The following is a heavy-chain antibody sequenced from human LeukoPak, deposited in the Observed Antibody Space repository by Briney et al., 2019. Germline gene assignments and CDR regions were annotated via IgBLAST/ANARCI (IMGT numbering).Heavy chain of an antibody. D-gene: IGHD3-3*01. CDR1: GFTFSSYG. V-gene: IGHV3-30*18. Sequence: GRSLRLSCAASGFTFSSYGMHWVRQAPGKGPEWVAVISYDGSNKYYADSVKGRFTISRDNSKNTLYLQMNSLRAEDTAVYYCAKDDTIRIFDYWGQGTLVTVSS. CDR3: AKDDTIRIFDY. CDR2: ISYDGSNK. J-gene: IGHJ4*02.